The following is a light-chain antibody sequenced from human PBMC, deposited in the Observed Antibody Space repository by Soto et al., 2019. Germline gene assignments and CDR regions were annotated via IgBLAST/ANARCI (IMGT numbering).Light chain of an antibody. CDR2: DVS. V-gene: IGLV2-14*03. Sequence: QSALTQPASVSGSPGQSITISCTGTSSDVGGYNYVSWYQHHPGKAPKLVIYDVSDRPSGVSNRFSGSKSGNTASLTISGLQAEDEADFYCSSYTSSSTVVFGGGTKVPVL. CDR1: SSDVGGYNY. CDR3: SSYTSSSTVV. J-gene: IGLJ2*01.